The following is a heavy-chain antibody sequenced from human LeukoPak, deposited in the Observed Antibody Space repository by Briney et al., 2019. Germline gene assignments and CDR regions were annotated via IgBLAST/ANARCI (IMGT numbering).Heavy chain of an antibody. V-gene: IGHV1-69*05. CDR3: ARALNHYNFDAFDI. Sequence: ASVKVSCKASGGTFSSYAISWVRQAPGQGLEWMGRIIPIFGTANYAQKFQGRVTITTDESTSTAYMELSSLRSEDTAVYYCARALNHYNFDAFDIWGQGTMVTVSS. CDR2: IIPIFGTA. J-gene: IGHJ3*02. D-gene: IGHD1-1*01. CDR1: GGTFSSYA.